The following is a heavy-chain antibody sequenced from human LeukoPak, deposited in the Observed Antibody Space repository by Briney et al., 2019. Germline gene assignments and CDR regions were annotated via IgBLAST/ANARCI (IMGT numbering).Heavy chain of an antibody. J-gene: IGHJ6*02. CDR3: ARSSWVYGMDV. CDR2: IIPILGIA. D-gene: IGHD3-16*01. CDR1: GYTFTSYA. Sequence: SVKVSCKASGYTFTSYAISWVRQAPGQGLEWMGRIIPILGIANYAQKFQGRVTITADKSMSTAYMELSSLRSEDTAVYYCARSSWVYGMDVWGQGTTVTVSS. V-gene: IGHV1-69*04.